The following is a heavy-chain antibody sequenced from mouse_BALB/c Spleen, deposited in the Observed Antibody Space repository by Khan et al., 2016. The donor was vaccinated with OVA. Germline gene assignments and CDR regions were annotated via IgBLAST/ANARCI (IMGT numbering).Heavy chain of an antibody. Sequence: EVELVESGGGLVKPGGPLKLSCAASGFTFSSYAMSWVRQTPEKRLEWVTTISSGGDYTYYPDSVKGRFTISRDTAKNTLYLQMSSLRSEDTAIYYCARQNYGPVAYWGQGTLVTVSA. D-gene: IGHD1-1*01. V-gene: IGHV5-9-3*01. CDR3: ARQNYGPVAY. J-gene: IGHJ3*01. CDR1: GFTFSSYA. CDR2: ISSGGDYT.